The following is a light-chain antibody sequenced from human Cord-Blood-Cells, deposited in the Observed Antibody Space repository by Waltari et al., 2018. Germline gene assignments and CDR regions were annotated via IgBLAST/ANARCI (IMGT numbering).Light chain of an antibody. CDR2: DVS. V-gene: IGLV2-11*02. CDR1: SSDVGGSTY. CDR3: CSYAGSYTYV. J-gene: IGLJ1*01. Sequence: QSALTQPRSVSGSPGQSVTIPGTGTSSDVGGSTYVSWYQQHPGKAPKLMIYDVSKRPSGVPDRFSGSKSGNTASLTISGLQAEDEADYYCCSYAGSYTYVFGTGTKVTVL.